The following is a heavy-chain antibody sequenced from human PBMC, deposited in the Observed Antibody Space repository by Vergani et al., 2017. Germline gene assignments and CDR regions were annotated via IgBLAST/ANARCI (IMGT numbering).Heavy chain of an antibody. CDR2: LKQDGTEK. Sequence: EVQMVESGGGLVQPGGSLRLSRAASGFTFSTYWMTWVRQAPGKGLEWVANLKQDGTEKHSVDSVKGRFTIFRDNGKNSLFLQMNKVTSDDMAVYYCVKSYHYGSVSLEEDAFHIWGQGTMVTVSS. CDR1: GFTFSTYW. CDR3: VKSYHYGSVSLEEDAFHI. V-gene: IGHV3-7*03. D-gene: IGHD3-10*01. J-gene: IGHJ3*02.